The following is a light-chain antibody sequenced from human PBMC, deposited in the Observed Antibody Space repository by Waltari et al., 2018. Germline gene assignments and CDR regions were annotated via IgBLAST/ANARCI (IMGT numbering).Light chain of an antibody. CDR3: QSYDSSLRGFYV. CDR1: SSNIRDGSG. CDR2: DNT. J-gene: IGLJ1*01. Sequence: QSVLTQPPSLSAAPGQRVTISFPGRSSNIRDGSGVQWYQQFPATAPKLLIYDNTTRPSGVPARFSGSKSGTSASLAITGLQAEDEADYYCQSYDSSLRGFYVFGTGTAVTV. V-gene: IGLV1-40*01.